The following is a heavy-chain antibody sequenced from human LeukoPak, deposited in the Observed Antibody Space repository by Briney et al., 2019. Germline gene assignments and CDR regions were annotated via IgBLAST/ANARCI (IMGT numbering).Heavy chain of an antibody. CDR1: GGSFSGYY. CDR2: INHSGST. J-gene: IGHJ6*02. D-gene: IGHD6-13*01. V-gene: IGHV4-34*01. Sequence: SETLSLTCAVYGGSFSGYYWSWIRQPPGKGLEWIGEINHSGSTNYNPSPKSRVTISVDTSKNQFSLKLSSVTAADTAVYYCARVGGPLYSSSWYPAYYYYGMDVWGQGTTVTVSS. CDR3: ARVGGPLYSSSWYPAYYYYGMDV.